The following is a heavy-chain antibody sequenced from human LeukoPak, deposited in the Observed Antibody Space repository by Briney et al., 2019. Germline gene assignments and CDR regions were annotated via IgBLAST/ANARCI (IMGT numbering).Heavy chain of an antibody. CDR1: GYSISSGYY. D-gene: IGHD3-9*01. CDR2: IYHSEST. J-gene: IGHJ4*02. CDR3: ASDDILTGFDY. Sequence: SETLSLTCTVSGYSISSGYYWGWIRQPPGKGLEWIGSIYHSESTYYNPSLKSRVTISVDTSKNQFSLKLSSVTAADTAVYYCASDDILTGFDYWGQGTLVTVSS. V-gene: IGHV4-38-2*02.